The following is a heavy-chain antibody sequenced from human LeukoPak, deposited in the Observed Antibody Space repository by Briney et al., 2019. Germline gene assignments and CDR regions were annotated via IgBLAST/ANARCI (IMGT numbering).Heavy chain of an antibody. CDR1: GLTFTSHG. CDR2: IFLDGSRK. J-gene: IGHJ5*01. D-gene: IGHD3-10*01. V-gene: IGHV3-33*01. Sequence: GGSLRLSCAASGLTFTSHGFHWVRQAPGRGLEWLTFIFLDGSRKSYADSVKGRFTFSRDDSKNTLYLEMNSLRAEDTATYYCARDRAVSWLDSWGLGTLVTVSS. CDR3: ARDRAVSWLDS.